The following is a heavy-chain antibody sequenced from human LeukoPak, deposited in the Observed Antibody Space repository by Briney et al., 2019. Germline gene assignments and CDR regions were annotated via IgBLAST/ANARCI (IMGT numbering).Heavy chain of an antibody. CDR2: INPNSGGT. J-gene: IGHJ4*02. CDR1: GYTFTGYY. Sequence: ASVKVSCKASGYTFTGYYMHWVRQAPGQGLEWMGRINPNSGGTNYAQKFQGRVTMTRDTSISTAYMELSRLRSDNTAVYYCAREGSTVNGYDYWGQGTLVTVSS. CDR3: AREGSTVNGYDY. D-gene: IGHD4-17*01. V-gene: IGHV1-2*06.